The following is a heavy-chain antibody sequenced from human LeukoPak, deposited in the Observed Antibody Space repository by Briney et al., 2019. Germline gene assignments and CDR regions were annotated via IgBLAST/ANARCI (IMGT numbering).Heavy chain of an antibody. CDR2: IYHSGST. CDR3: ARAEIAAALLDY. V-gene: IGHV4-38-2*02. D-gene: IGHD6-13*01. Sequence: SETLSLTCTVSGYSISSGYYWGWILQPPGKGLEWIGSIYHSGSTYYNPSLKSRVTISVDTSKNQFSLKLSSVTAADTAVYYCARAEIAAALLDYWGQGTLVTVSS. CDR1: GYSISSGYY. J-gene: IGHJ4*02.